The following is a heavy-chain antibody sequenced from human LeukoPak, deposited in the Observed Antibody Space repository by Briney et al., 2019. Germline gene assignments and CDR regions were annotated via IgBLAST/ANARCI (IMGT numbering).Heavy chain of an antibody. CDR1: GGSISSGGYY. J-gene: IGHJ4*02. V-gene: IGHV4-31*03. CDR3: ARGGPRYGHPFDY. CDR2: IYYSGST. D-gene: IGHD5-18*01. Sequence: KASETLSLTCTVSGGSISSGGYYWSWIRQHPGKGLGWIGYIYYSGSTYYNPSLKSRVTISVDTSKNQFSLKLSSVTAADTAVYYCARGGPRYGHPFDYWGQGTLVTVSS.